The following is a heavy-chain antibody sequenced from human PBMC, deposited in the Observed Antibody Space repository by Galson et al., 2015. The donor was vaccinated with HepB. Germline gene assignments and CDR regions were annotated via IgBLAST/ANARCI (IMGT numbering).Heavy chain of an antibody. Sequence: SLRLSCAASGFTFSSYVMHWVRQAPGKGLEWVAVISYDGSEKYYADSVKGRFTISRDNSKNTLYLQMNSLRAEDTAAYYFAGQYCSGGSCSGGFDYWGQGTLVTVSS. V-gene: IGHV3-30-3*01. CDR1: GFTFSSYV. D-gene: IGHD2-15*01. CDR2: ISYDGSEK. CDR3: AGQYCSGGSCSGGFDY. J-gene: IGHJ4*02.